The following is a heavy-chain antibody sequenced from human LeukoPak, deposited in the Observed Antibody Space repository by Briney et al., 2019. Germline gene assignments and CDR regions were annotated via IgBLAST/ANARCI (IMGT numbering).Heavy chain of an antibody. J-gene: IGHJ4*02. Sequence: RASVKVSCKASGYTFTRYYMHWVRQAPGQGLEWMGWISAYNGNTNYAQKLQGRVTMTTDTSTSTAYMELGSLRSDDTAVYYCARAHDYGDYSVYYFDYWGQGTLVTVSS. V-gene: IGHV1-18*04. D-gene: IGHD4-17*01. CDR3: ARAHDYGDYSVYYFDY. CDR2: ISAYNGNT. CDR1: GYTFTRYY.